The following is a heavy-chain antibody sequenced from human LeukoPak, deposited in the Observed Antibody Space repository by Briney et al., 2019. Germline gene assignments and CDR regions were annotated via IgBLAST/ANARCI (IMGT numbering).Heavy chain of an antibody. CDR3: AEDVAAADYYYYGMDV. V-gene: IGHV3-23*01. J-gene: IGHJ6*02. D-gene: IGHD6-13*01. CDR2: IRGSGGST. CDR1: GFTFSSYA. Sequence: PGGSLRLSCAASGFTFSSYAMRWLRQAPGKGLDWVSAIRGSGGSTYYADSVKGRFTISRDNSKNTLYLQMNSLRAEDTAVYYCAEDVAAADYYYYGMDVWGQGTTVTVSS.